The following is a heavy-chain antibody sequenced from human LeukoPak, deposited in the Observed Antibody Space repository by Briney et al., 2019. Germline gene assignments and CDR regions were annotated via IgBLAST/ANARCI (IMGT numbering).Heavy chain of an antibody. CDR1: GFTFSSYA. Sequence: GGSLRLSCAASGFTFSSYAISWVRQAPGKGLEWVSAISGSGGSTYYADSVKGRFTISRDNSKNTLYLQMNSLRAEDTAVYYCAKQGSYSSGWYTSFGPWGQGTLVTVSS. J-gene: IGHJ5*02. CDR3: AKQGSYSSGWYTSFGP. CDR2: ISGSGGST. D-gene: IGHD6-19*01. V-gene: IGHV3-23*01.